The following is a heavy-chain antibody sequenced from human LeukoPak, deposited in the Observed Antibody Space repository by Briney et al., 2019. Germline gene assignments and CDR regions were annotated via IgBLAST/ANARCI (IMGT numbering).Heavy chain of an antibody. J-gene: IGHJ4*02. CDR2: ISYDGSNK. D-gene: IGHD6-19*01. CDR1: GFTFSSNA. V-gene: IGHV3-30*18. Sequence: PGGSLRLSRAASGFTFSSNAMHWVRQAPGKGLEWVAVISYDGSNKYYADSVKGRFTISRDNSKNTLYLQMNSLRPEDTAVYYCAKADTSGWYNFDYWGQGTLVTVSS. CDR3: AKADTSGWYNFDY.